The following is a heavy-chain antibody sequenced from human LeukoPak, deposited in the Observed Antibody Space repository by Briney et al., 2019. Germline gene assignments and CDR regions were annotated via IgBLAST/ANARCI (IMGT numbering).Heavy chain of an antibody. CDR3: TRDLGVDTTMIFFDY. D-gene: IGHD5-18*01. CDR2: ISAYNGNK. V-gene: IGHV1-18*01. CDR1: GYTFTDFG. J-gene: IGHJ4*02. Sequence: GASVKVSCKASGYTFTDFGISWVRQAPGQGLEWMGWISAYNGNKNYVQMFQGRVTMTTDTSTSTAYMELTSLRSDDTAMYYCTRDLGVDTTMIFFDYWGQGTLVTVSS.